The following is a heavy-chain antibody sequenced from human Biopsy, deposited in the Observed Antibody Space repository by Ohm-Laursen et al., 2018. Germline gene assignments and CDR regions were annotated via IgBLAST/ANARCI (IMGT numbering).Heavy chain of an antibody. CDR3: AREGGGLLPIRLTDF. J-gene: IGHJ4*02. V-gene: IGHV4-34*01. CDR1: GEPFSDYY. Sequence: SQTLSLTCEVSGEPFSDYYWSWIRQSPGKGLEWIGEINHRGRSSYSPFLQSRVTISVDASRNQFSLNMKSVTAADTAVYFCAREGGGLLPIRLTDFWGPGMMVTVSS. CDR2: INHRGRS. D-gene: IGHD1-26*01.